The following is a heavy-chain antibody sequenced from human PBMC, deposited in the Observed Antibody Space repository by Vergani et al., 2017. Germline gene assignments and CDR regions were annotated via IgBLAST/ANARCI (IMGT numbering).Heavy chain of an antibody. CDR2: IYSGGST. CDR1: GFTVSSNY. V-gene: IGHV3-66*02. CDR3: ASSQAPISWVN. J-gene: IGHJ4*02. D-gene: IGHD5-12*01. Sequence: EVQLVESGGGLVQPGGSLRLSCAASGFTVSSNYMSWVRQAPGKGLEWVSVIYSGGSTYYADSVKGRFTISRDNSKNTRYLQMNSLRAEDTAVYYCASSQAPISWVNWGQGTLVTVSS.